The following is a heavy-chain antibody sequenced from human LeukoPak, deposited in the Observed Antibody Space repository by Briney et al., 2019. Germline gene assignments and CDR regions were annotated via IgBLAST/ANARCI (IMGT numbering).Heavy chain of an antibody. CDR1: GFTFSDYN. D-gene: IGHD6-19*01. CDR3: ARLQWLINP. J-gene: IGHJ5*02. CDR2: ISSSSGTI. V-gene: IGHV3-48*04. Sequence: GGSLRLSCAGSGFTFSDYNMNWVRQAPGKGLEWLSYISSSSGTIYYADSVKGRFTISRDNAKNSLYLQMSSLRADDTAVYYCARLQWLINPWGQGTLVTVSS.